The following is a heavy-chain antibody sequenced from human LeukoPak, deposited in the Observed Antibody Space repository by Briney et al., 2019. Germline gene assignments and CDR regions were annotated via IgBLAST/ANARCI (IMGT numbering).Heavy chain of an antibody. CDR1: GFTFSSYW. CDR3: ARDKVLRGYSYGVYGMDV. V-gene: IGHV3-74*01. Sequence: PGGSLRLSCAASGFTFSSYWMHWVRQAPGKGLVWVSRINSDGSSTSYADSVKGRFTISRDNAKNTLYLQMNSLGAEDTAVYYCARDKVLRGYSYGVYGMDVWGQGTTVTVSS. D-gene: IGHD5-18*01. J-gene: IGHJ6*02. CDR2: INSDGSST.